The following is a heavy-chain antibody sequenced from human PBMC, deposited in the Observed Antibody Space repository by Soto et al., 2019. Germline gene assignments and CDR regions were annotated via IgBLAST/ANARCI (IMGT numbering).Heavy chain of an antibody. CDR3: ARSSGGVFGIIIEGSNWLAP. CDR1: GYTSNRYY. D-gene: IGHD3-16*02. Sequence: ASVKVSCKASGYTSNRYYMHWVRQAPGPGLEWMGWISPHTGGTTYAQKFQGRVTMTRDTSVSTAFMELSRLGSDDTAVYYCARSSGGVFGIIIEGSNWLAPWGQGSLVTVSS. V-gene: IGHV1-2*02. J-gene: IGHJ5*02. CDR2: ISPHTGGT.